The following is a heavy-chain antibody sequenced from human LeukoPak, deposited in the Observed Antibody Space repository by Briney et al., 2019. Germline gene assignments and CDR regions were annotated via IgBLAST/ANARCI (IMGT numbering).Heavy chain of an antibody. CDR3: ASRARWADGYNHGDSSPFDY. D-gene: IGHD5-12*01. V-gene: IGHV1-69*13. CDR2: IIPIFGTA. Sequence: SVKVSCKASGGTFSSYAISWVRQAPGQGLEWMGGIIPIFGTANYAQKFQGRVTITADESTSTAYMELSSLRSEDTAVYYCASRARWADGYNHGDSSPFDYWGQGTLVTVSS. CDR1: GGTFSSYA. J-gene: IGHJ4*02.